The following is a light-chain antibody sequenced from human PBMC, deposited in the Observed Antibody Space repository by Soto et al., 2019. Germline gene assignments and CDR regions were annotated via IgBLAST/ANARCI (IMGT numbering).Light chain of an antibody. CDR1: QSIGNW. J-gene: IGKJ1*01. CDR3: QQLNGYSVS. V-gene: IGKV1-5*03. Sequence: DIQMTQSPSTLSASVGDRVTITCRASQSIGNWLAWYQQKPGKAPNLLIYKASSLESGVPSRFSGSGSGTEFTLTISSLQPDDFATYYCQQLNGYSVSFDQETKVDIK. CDR2: KAS.